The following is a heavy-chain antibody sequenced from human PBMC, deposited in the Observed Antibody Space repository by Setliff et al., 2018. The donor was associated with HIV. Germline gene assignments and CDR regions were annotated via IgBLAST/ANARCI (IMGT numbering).Heavy chain of an antibody. CDR1: GYTFTSYG. CDR2: ISAYNGNT. Sequence: ASVKVSCKTSGYTFTSYGISWVRQAPGQGLEWMGWISAYNGNTNYAQKLQGRVTMTTDTSTSTAYMELRSLTAEDTAVYYCVKDGDYRNGDYDAFDIWGQGTMVTVSS. V-gene: IGHV1-18*01. CDR3: VKDGDYRNGDYDAFDI. J-gene: IGHJ3*02. D-gene: IGHD4-17*01.